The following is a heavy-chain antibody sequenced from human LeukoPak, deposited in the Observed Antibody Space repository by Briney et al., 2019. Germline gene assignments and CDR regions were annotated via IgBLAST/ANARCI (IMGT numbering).Heavy chain of an antibody. CDR1: GFTFSSYA. J-gene: IGHJ1*01. CDR2: ISGSGVST. CDR3: AKDSSGWYGEYFHH. D-gene: IGHD6-19*01. V-gene: IGHV3-23*01. Sequence: PRGSLRLSCAASGFTFSSYAMSWVRQAPGKGLEWVSAISGSGVSTYYADSVKGRITISRANSKNPLYLQMNSLRAEYTAVYYCAKDSSGWYGEYFHHWGQGTLVTVSS.